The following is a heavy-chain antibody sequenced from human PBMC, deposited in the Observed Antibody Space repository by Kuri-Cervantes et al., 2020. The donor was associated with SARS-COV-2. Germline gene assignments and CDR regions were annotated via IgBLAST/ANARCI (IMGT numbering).Heavy chain of an antibody. CDR2: ISSNSKYI. J-gene: IGHJ4*02. CDR1: GFTFTTYT. D-gene: IGHD1-26*01. CDR3: VRALGAAEADF. Sequence: GGSLRLSCAASGFTFTTYTMNWVRQAPGRGLEWVSCISSNSKYIYYGDSVKGRFTVSRDNAKNSLYLQMNSLRGEDTALYYCVRALGAAEADFWGRGTLVTVSS. V-gene: IGHV3-21*01.